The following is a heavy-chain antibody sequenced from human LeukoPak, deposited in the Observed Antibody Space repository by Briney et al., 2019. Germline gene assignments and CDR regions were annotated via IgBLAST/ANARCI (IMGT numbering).Heavy chain of an antibody. CDR1: GYTFISYG. Sequence: ASVKVSCKASGYTFISYGISWVRQAPGQGLEWMGWISAYNGNTNYAQKLQGRVTMTTDTSTSTAYMELRSLRSDDTAVYYCARSITGTTPGAFDIWGQGTMVTVSS. CDR2: ISAYNGNT. J-gene: IGHJ3*02. D-gene: IGHD1-7*01. V-gene: IGHV1-18*01. CDR3: ARSITGTTPGAFDI.